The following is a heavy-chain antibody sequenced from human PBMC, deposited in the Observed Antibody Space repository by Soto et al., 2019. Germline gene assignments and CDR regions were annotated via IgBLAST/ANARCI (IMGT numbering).Heavy chain of an antibody. D-gene: IGHD6-19*01. V-gene: IGHV1-69*01. CDR2: FIPLFGTA. CDR1: GGTFSTYA. CDR3: ASPKGSYSSGYYYFDY. Sequence: QVQLVQSGAEVKQPGSSVKVSCKTSGGTFSTYAIYWVRQAPGQGLEWMGAFIPLFGTADYAQKFQGRVTITADESTSTAYMELSSLRSEDTAVYYCASPKGSYSSGYYYFDYWGQGTLVTVSS. J-gene: IGHJ4*02.